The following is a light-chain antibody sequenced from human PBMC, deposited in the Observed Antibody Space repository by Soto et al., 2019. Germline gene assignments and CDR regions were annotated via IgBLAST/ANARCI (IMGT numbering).Light chain of an antibody. CDR1: SSNIGTGSE. CDR3: QYYDNSLSAYV. V-gene: IGLV1-40*01. CDR2: GTI. Sequence: QSVLTQPPSLSGAPGQRVTISCTGSSSNIGTGSEVHWYQQLPGTAPKLLIFGTINRPSGVPDRFSGSKSGTSASLAITGLQAEDEADYYCQYYDNSLSAYVFGTGTKLTVL. J-gene: IGLJ1*01.